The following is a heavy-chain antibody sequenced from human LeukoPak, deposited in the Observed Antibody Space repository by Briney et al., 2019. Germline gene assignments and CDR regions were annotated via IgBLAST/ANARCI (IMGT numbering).Heavy chain of an antibody. CDR2: INGGSGNT. CDR1: GYTFTDYT. J-gene: IGHJ6*02. V-gene: IGHV1-3*03. CDR3: ARDPVGYCSSTSCYKGAPTDYYGMDV. Sequence: ASVKVSCKASGYTFTDYTMHWLRQAPGQRLDWMGWINGGSGNTKYSPEFQGRVTITRDTSASTAYMELSSLRSEDTAVYYCARDPVGYCSSTSCYKGAPTDYYGMDVWGQGTTVTVSS. D-gene: IGHD2-2*02.